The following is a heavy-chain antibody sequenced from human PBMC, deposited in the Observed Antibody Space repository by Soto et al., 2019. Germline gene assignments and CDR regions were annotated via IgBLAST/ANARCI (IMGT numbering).Heavy chain of an antibody. Sequence: GGSLRLSCAASGFTFSSYSMNWVRQAPGKGLEWVSSISSSSSYIYYADSVKGRFTISRDNAKNSLYLQMNSLRAEDTAVYYCARGHCSSTSCQTYYYGMDVWGQGTTVTVSS. D-gene: IGHD2-2*01. CDR2: ISSSSSYI. CDR1: GFTFSSYS. CDR3: ARGHCSSTSCQTYYYGMDV. J-gene: IGHJ6*02. V-gene: IGHV3-21*01.